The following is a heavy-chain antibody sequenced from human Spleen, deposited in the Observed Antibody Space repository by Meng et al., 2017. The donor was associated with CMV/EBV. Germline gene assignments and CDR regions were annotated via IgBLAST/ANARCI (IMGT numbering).Heavy chain of an antibody. Sequence: GESLKISCAASGFTFSSYAMHWVRQAPGKGLEWVAVISYDGSNKYYADSVKGRFTISRDNSKNTLYLQMNSLRAEDTAVYYCARDRLGAVAGTFGFDYWGQGTLVTVSS. CDR3: ARDRLGAVAGTFGFDY. V-gene: IGHV3-30-3*01. CDR2: ISYDGSNK. J-gene: IGHJ4*02. D-gene: IGHD6-19*01. CDR1: GFTFSSYA.